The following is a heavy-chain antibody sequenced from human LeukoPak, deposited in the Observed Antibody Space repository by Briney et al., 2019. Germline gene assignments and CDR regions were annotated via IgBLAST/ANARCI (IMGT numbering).Heavy chain of an antibody. Sequence: SETLSLTCAVYGGSFSGYYWSWIRQPPGKGLEWIGEINHSGSTNYNPSLKSRVTISVDTSKNQFSLKLSSVTAADAAVYYCARVRGYYYYYMDVWGKGITVTVSS. J-gene: IGHJ6*03. CDR1: GGSFSGYY. V-gene: IGHV4-34*01. CDR2: INHSGST. D-gene: IGHD1-1*01. CDR3: ARVRGYYYYYMDV.